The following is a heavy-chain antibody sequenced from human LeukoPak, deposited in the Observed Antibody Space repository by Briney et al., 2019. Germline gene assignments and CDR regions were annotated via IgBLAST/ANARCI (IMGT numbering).Heavy chain of an antibody. Sequence: GASVTVSCKASGYTXIIYYMHWVRQAPGQGLEWMGIINSSGGITSYLQKFQGRVTMTRDTSTSTVYMELSSLRSEDTAVYYCARGSGTSNYLIAYWGQGTLVTVSS. J-gene: IGHJ4*02. CDR1: GYTXIIYY. D-gene: IGHD5-24*01. CDR3: ARGSGTSNYLIAY. V-gene: IGHV1-46*01. CDR2: INSSGGIT.